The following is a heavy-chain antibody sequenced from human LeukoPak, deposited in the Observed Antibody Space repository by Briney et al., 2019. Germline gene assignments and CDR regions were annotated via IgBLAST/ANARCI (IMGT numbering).Heavy chain of an antibody. CDR2: INLSGSA. V-gene: IGHV4-34*01. CDR3: ASLLARQQLVPPEILAAYMDV. D-gene: IGHD6-13*01. J-gene: IGHJ6*03. Sequence: SQTLSLSCAVYGVSFRGYYCSWIRQPPGKGLEWIGEINLSGSADNKPSLKSLVTISVYTSKNPFSLKLSSVTAADTAVYYCASLLARQQLVPPEILAAYMDVWGKGTTVTVSS. CDR1: GVSFRGYY.